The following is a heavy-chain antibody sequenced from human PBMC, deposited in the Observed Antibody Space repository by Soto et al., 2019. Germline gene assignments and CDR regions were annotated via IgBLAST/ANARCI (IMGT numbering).Heavy chain of an antibody. CDR3: ARDRFDDSLFLEWLLYANLFDP. CDR1: GYTFTSYG. D-gene: IGHD3-3*01. CDR2: ISAYNGNT. J-gene: IGHJ5*02. Sequence: ASVKVSCKASGYTFTSYGISWVRQAPGQGLEWMGWISAYNGNTNYAQKLQGRVTMTTDTSTSTAYMELRSLRSDDTAVYYCARDRFDDSLFLEWLLYANLFDPWGQGSLVTVSS. V-gene: IGHV1-18*01.